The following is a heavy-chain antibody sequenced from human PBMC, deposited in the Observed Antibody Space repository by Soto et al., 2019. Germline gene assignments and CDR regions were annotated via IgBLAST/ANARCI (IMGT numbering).Heavy chain of an antibody. CDR1: GFNFSGAA. V-gene: IGHV3-73*01. J-gene: IGHJ4*02. CDR2: IRNKADNYAT. CDR3: AKDRLAGNFDY. Sequence: HPGGALRISCAASGFNFSGAAVHWVRQASGKGLEWVGRIRNKADNYATAYAASVKGRFTISRDNSKNTLYLQMNGLRVEDTAVNYCAKDRLAGNFDYWGQGTQVTVSS.